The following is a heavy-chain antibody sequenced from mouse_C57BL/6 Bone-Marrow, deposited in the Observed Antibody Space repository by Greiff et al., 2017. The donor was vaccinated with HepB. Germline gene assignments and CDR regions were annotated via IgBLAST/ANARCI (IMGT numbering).Heavy chain of an antibody. J-gene: IGHJ1*03. CDR3: ARRHYYGSSYWYFDV. CDR2: IDPSDSYT. D-gene: IGHD1-1*01. CDR1: GYTFTSYW. V-gene: IGHV1-69*01. Sequence: QVQLQQPGAELVMPGASVKLSCKASGYTFTSYWMHWVKQRPGQGLEWIGEIDPSDSYTNYNQKFKGKSTLTVDKSSSTAYMQLSRLTSEDSAVYYCARRHYYGSSYWYFDVWGTGTTVTVSS.